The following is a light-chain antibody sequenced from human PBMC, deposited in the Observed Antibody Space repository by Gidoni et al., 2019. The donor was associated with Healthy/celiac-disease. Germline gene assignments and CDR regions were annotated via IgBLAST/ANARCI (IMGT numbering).Light chain of an antibody. CDR1: SSDVGGYNY. V-gene: IGLV2-11*01. CDR2: DVS. J-gene: IGLJ1*01. CDR3: CSYACSYLSV. Sequence: QSALTEPRSVSGSPGQSVPISCTGTSSDVGGYNYVSWYQHHPGKAPQLLIYDVSKRPSGVPYRFSGSQSGTTASLTISWLQAEDDSSYYFCSYACSYLSVFGTGTKVTVL.